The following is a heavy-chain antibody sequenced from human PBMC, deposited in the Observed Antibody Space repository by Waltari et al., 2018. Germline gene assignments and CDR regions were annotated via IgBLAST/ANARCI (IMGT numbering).Heavy chain of an antibody. CDR3: ARELTTVTSPAFDI. J-gene: IGHJ3*02. CDR2: IIPILGIA. CDR1: GGTFSSYA. D-gene: IGHD4-17*01. V-gene: IGHV1-69*10. Sequence: QVQLVQSGAEVKKPGSSVKVSCKASGGTFSSYAIRWVRQAPGQGLEWMGGIIPILGIANYAQKFQGRVTITADKSTSTAYMELSSLRSEDTAVYYCARELTTVTSPAFDIWGQGTMVTVSS.